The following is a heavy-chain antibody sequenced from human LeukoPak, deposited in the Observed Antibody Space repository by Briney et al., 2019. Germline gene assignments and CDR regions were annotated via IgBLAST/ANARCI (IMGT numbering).Heavy chain of an antibody. J-gene: IGHJ4*02. CDR2: IYYSGST. V-gene: IGHV4-30-4*01. CDR3: ARGPPYIVVVTAIGFFDS. Sequence: PSETLSLTCTVSGGSISSGDYYWSWIRQPPGKGLEWIGYIYYSGSTYYNPSLKSQVTISVDTSKNQFSLKLSSVTAADTAVYYCARGPPYIVVVTAIGFFDSWGQGTLVTVSS. D-gene: IGHD2-21*02. CDR1: GGSISSGDYY.